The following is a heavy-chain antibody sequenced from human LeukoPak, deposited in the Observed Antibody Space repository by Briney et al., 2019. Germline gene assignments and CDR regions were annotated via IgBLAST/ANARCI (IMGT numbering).Heavy chain of an antibody. CDR1: RCTFSSYV. D-gene: IGHD6-19*01. Sequence: GGSLRLSCSASRCTFSSYVMHWVRQAPGKGLEYVSAISSNGGSTYYAESVKGRFTISRDNSKNTLYLQMRSLRAEDTAVYYCVKDPGSGWYYYYYGMDVWGKGTTVTVSS. CDR2: ISSNGGST. CDR3: VKDPGSGWYYYYYGMDV. V-gene: IGHV3-64D*06. J-gene: IGHJ6*04.